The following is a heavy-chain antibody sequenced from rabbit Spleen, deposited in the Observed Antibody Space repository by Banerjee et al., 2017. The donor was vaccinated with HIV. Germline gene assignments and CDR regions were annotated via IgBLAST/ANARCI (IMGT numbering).Heavy chain of an antibody. CDR2: IYAGSSSNT. J-gene: IGHJ6*01. V-gene: IGHV1S45*01. D-gene: IGHD1-1*01. CDR3: ARDTSTSFSTYGMDL. Sequence: QEQLVESRGGLVKPEGSLKLSCTASGFSFSNKAVMCWVRQAPGKGLEWIACIYAGSSSNTYSATWAKGRFTISKTSSTTVTLQMTSLTAADTATYFCARDTSTSFSTYGMDLWGPGTLVTVS. CDR1: GFSFSNKAV.